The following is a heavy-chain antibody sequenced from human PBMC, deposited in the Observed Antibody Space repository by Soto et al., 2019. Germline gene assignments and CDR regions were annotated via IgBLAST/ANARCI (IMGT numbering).Heavy chain of an antibody. CDR3: AASCVACGGFNYYGMDV. V-gene: IGHV4-31*03. Sequence: SETLSLTCTVSGGSISSGGYYWSWIRQHPGKGLEWIGYIYYSGSTYYNPSLKSRVTISVDTSKNQFSLKLSSVTAADTAVYYCAASCVACGGFNYYGMDVWVQGTTVTVSS. CDR1: GGSISSGGYY. D-gene: IGHD2-21*01. J-gene: IGHJ6*02. CDR2: IYYSGST.